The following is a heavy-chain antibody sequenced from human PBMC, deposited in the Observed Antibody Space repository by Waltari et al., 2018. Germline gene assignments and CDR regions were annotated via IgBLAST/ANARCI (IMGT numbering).Heavy chain of an antibody. V-gene: IGHV3-9*01. CDR1: GLTFDHYA. D-gene: IGHD1-26*01. CDR3: AKGHSGSYGLKD. CDR2: SSWNSDNI. J-gene: IGHJ4*02. Sequence: EVQLVESGGGLVQPGRSLRLSCAVSGLTFDHYAMHWVRQAPGKGLEWVSGSSWNSDNIGYADSVKGRFTISRDNAKNSLYLQMNSLRPEDTALYYCAKGHSGSYGLKDWGQGTLVTVSS.